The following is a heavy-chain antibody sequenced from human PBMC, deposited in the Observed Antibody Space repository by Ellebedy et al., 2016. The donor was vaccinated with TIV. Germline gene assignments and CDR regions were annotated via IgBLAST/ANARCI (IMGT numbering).Heavy chain of an antibody. D-gene: IGHD2-8*01. V-gene: IGHV4-39*01. J-gene: IGHJ4*02. CDR3: ARSRGLMVYSPY. Sequence: SETLSLTCTVSGGSISSSNYYWGWIRQPPGKGLEWIGSIYYSGITYYNPSLKSRVTISVDASKNQFSLTLRSVTAADTAVYYCARSRGLMVYSPYWGQGTLVTVSS. CDR1: GGSISSSNYY. CDR2: IYYSGIT.